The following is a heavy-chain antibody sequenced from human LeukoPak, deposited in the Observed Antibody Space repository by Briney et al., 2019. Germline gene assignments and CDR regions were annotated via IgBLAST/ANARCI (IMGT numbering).Heavy chain of an antibody. D-gene: IGHD1-26*01. Sequence: GGSLRLSCAASGFTFSRYAMSWVRQAPGKGLEWVSTINDNGGGSYSADSVRGRFTISRDNSKNTLSLQMNSLRAEDTAVYCCAKGHTVGALYYFDYWGQGTLVTVSS. CDR2: INDNGGGS. V-gene: IGHV3-23*01. CDR1: GFTFSRYA. J-gene: IGHJ4*02. CDR3: AKGHTVGALYYFDY.